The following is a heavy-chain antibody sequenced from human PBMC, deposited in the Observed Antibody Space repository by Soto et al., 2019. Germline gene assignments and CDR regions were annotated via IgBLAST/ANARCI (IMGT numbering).Heavy chain of an antibody. CDR3: AVSNVLRYFDWPEGIYGMDV. J-gene: IGHJ6*02. Sequence: ASVKVSCKACGYTFTSYYMHWVRQAPGQGLEWMGIINPSGGSTSYAQKFQGRVTMTRDTSTSTVYMELSSLRSEDTAVYYCAVSNVLRYFDWPEGIYGMDVWG. D-gene: IGHD3-9*01. CDR1: GYTFTSYY. CDR2: INPSGGST. V-gene: IGHV1-46*01.